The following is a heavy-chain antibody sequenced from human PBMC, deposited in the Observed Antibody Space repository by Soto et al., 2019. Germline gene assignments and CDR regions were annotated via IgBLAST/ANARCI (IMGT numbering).Heavy chain of an antibody. CDR3: ARVVGYNYGAATFDY. Sequence: QVQLVESGGGVVQPGRSLRLSCAASGFRFSGYAMHWVRQAPGKGLEWVSVIWYDGSNENYADPVRGRFTISRDNSKNMFYLQRTSRRDENTAVYYWARVVGYNYGAATFDYWGQGALVTVSS. CDR2: IWYDGSNE. CDR1: GFRFSGYA. V-gene: IGHV3-33*01. J-gene: IGHJ4*02. D-gene: IGHD5-18*01.